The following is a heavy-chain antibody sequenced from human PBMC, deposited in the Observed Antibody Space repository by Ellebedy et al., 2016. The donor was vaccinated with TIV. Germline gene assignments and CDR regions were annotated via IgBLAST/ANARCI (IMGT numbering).Heavy chain of an antibody. CDR2: ISTSGYTK. V-gene: IGHV3-48*02. CDR1: GFTFSSYN. CDR3: ARDPADY. Sequence: GGSLRLSCVASGFTFSSYNMNWVRQAPGKGLEWVSHISTSGYTKYYAESVKGRFTISRDNAKNSLYLQMNSLRDEDTAAYYCARDPADYWGQGTLVTVSS. J-gene: IGHJ4*02.